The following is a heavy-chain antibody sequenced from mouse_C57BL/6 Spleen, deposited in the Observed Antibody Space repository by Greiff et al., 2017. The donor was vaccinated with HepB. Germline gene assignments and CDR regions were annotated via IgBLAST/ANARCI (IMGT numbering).Heavy chain of an antibody. CDR3: TTFYYGSSSPYYFDY. V-gene: IGHV14-1*01. J-gene: IGHJ2*01. Sequence: EVQLQQSGAELVRPGASVKLSCTASGFNIKDYYMHWVKQRPEQGLEWIGRIDPEDGDTEYAPKFQGKATMTADTSSNTAYLQLSSLTSEDTAVYYCTTFYYGSSSPYYFDYWGQGTTLTVSS. D-gene: IGHD1-1*01. CDR2: IDPEDGDT. CDR1: GFNIKDYY.